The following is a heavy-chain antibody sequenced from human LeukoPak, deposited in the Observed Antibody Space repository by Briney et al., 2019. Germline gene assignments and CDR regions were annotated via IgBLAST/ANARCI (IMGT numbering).Heavy chain of an antibody. CDR3: ATSAYSSSWSFFDY. CDR2: ISAYNGNT. V-gene: IGHV1-18*01. CDR1: GYTFTSYG. J-gene: IGHJ4*02. D-gene: IGHD6-13*01. Sequence: GASVKVSCKASGYTFTSYGISWVRQAPGQGLEWMGWISAYNGNTNYAQKLQGRVTMTTDTSTSTAYMELRSLRSDDTAVYYCATSAYSSSWSFFDYWGQGTLVTVSS.